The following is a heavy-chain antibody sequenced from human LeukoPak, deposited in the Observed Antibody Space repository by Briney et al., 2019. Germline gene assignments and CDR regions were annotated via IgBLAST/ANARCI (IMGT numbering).Heavy chain of an antibody. CDR1: GGSISSSSYY. CDR2: IYYSGST. CDR3: ATGWYYYDSSGYYAPPYYFDY. Sequence: SETLSLTCTVSGGSISSSSYYWGWIRQPPGKGLEWIGSIYYSGSTYYNPSLKSRVTISVDTSKNRFSLKLSSVTAADTAVYYCATGWYYYDSSGYYAPPYYFDYWGQGTLVTVSS. V-gene: IGHV4-39*01. J-gene: IGHJ4*02. D-gene: IGHD3-22*01.